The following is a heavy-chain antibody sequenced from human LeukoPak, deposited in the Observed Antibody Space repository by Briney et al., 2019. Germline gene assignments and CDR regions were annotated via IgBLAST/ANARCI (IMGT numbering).Heavy chain of an antibody. CDR2: IYYSGST. CDR1: GGSISSYY. Sequence: SETLSLTCTVSGGSISSYYSSWIRQPPGKGLEWIGYIYYSGSTNYNPSLKSRVTISVDTSKNQFSLKLSSVTAADTAVYHCARHVLGPGLNWFDPWGQGALVSVSS. J-gene: IGHJ5*02. D-gene: IGHD3/OR15-3a*01. CDR3: ARHVLGPGLNWFDP. V-gene: IGHV4-59*08.